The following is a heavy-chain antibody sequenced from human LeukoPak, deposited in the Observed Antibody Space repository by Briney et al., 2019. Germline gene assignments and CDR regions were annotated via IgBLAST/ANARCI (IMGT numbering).Heavy chain of an antibody. Sequence: ASVKVSCKASGYTFTSYDINWVRQATGQGLEWMGWMNPNSGNTGYAQKFQGRVTMTRNTSISTDYMELNSLRSEDTAVYYCARGRRVGATISVYWGQGTLVTVSS. J-gene: IGHJ4*02. CDR1: GYTFTSYD. V-gene: IGHV1-8*01. D-gene: IGHD1-26*01. CDR2: MNPNSGNT. CDR3: ARGRRVGATISVY.